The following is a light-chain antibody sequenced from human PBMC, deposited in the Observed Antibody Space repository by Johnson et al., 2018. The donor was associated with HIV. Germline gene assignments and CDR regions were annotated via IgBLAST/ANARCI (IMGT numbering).Light chain of an antibody. CDR3: GTWDSSLSAGV. V-gene: IGLV1-51*02. CDR1: SSNIGSNY. J-gene: IGLJ1*01. CDR2: ENN. Sequence: QSVLTQPPSVSAAPGREVTISCSGSSSNIGSNYVSWYQQLPGTAPKLLIYENNKRPSGIPDRFSCSKSGTSATLGLTGLQTGDEADYYCGTWDSSLSAGVFGTGTTVIV.